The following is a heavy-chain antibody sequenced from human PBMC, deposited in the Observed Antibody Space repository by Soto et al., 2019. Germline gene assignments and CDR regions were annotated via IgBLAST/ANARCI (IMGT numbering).Heavy chain of an antibody. V-gene: IGHV3-30*03. J-gene: IGHJ4*02. CDR2: LSYDGSKK. CDR1: GFTFSNYG. CDR3: ARERLAGIAVAGLDY. Sequence: GGSLRLSCAASGFTFSNYGMHWVRQAPGKGLEWVAVLSYDGSKKYEDSVKGRFTISRDNSKNTLYLQMNSLRAEDTAVYYCARERLAGIAVAGLDYWGQGTLVTVSS. D-gene: IGHD6-19*01.